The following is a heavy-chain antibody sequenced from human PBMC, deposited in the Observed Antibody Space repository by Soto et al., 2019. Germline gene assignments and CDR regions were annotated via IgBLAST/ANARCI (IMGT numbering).Heavy chain of an antibody. CDR3: ARDRIMLTFGGVIVMTYYAMDV. CDR2: IYYSGST. Sequence: SETLSLTCTVSGGSISSGDYYWSLILQPPWKGLEWIGYIYYSGSTNYNPSLKSRVTISLDTSKNQFSLKLSSVTAADTAVYYCARDRIMLTFGGVIVMTYYAMDVWGQGTTVTVSS. CDR1: GGSISSGDYY. V-gene: IGHV4-30-4*01. D-gene: IGHD3-16*02. J-gene: IGHJ6*02.